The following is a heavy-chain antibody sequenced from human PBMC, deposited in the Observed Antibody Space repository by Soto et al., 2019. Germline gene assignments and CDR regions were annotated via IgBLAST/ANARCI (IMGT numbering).Heavy chain of an antibody. J-gene: IGHJ4*02. Sequence: PSETRSLTCTFSGGSISSSSYYWGWIRQPPGKGLEWIGSIYYSGSTYYNPSLKSRVTISVDTSKNQFSLKLSSVTAADTAVYYCARNSYYEGRYYFDYWGQGTLVTVSS. CDR1: GGSISSSSYY. V-gene: IGHV4-39*01. CDR2: IYYSGST. D-gene: IGHD3-22*01. CDR3: ARNSYYEGRYYFDY.